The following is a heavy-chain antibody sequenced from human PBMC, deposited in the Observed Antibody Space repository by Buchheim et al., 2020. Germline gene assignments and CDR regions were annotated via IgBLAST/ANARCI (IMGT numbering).Heavy chain of an antibody. D-gene: IGHD6-19*01. CDR1: GGSVSRSDYY. CDR3: VRERIPVSLLYYYGMDV. CDR2: IYDSGNT. J-gene: IGHJ6*02. Sequence: QLQLQESGPGLVKPSETLSLTCTVSGGSVSRSDYYWGWIRQPPGKGLEWIGSIYDSGNTYYNPSLKSRVTISVETSKNQFSLKLSSVTAADTAVYYCVRERIPVSLLYYYGMDVWGQGTT. V-gene: IGHV4-39*07.